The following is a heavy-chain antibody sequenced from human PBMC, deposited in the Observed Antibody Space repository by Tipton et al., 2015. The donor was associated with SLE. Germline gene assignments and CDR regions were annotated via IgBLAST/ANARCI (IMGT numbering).Heavy chain of an antibody. D-gene: IGHD1-26*01. CDR2: IYYSGST. J-gene: IGHJ4*02. CDR3: ARASASFDY. V-gene: IGHV4-39*01. CDR1: GGSISSSSYY. Sequence: TLSLTCTVSGGSISSSSYYWGWIRQPPGKGLEWIGSIYYSGSTYYNPSLKSRVTISVDTSKNQFSLKLSSVTAADTAVYYCARASASFDYWGQGTLVTVSS.